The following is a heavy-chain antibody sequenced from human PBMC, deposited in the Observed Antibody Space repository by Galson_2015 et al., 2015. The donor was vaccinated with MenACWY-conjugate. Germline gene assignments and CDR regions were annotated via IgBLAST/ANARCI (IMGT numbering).Heavy chain of an antibody. CDR3: VRVVGATILLPGGY. V-gene: IGHV3-64D*06. J-gene: IGHJ4*02. CDR1: GFTFSSYA. CDR2: ISSNGGST. D-gene: IGHD5-12*01. Sequence: SLRLSCAASGFTFSSYAMHWVRQAPGKGLEYVSAISSNGGSTYYADSVKGRFTISRDNSKNTLYLQMSSLRAEDTAVYYCVRVVGATILLPGGYWGQGTLVTVSS.